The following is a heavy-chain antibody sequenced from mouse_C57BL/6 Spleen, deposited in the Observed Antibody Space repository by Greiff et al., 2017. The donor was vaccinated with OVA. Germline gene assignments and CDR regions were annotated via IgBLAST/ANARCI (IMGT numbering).Heavy chain of an antibody. D-gene: IGHD2-3*01. CDR3: ARRWLQNAMDY. J-gene: IGHJ4*01. CDR2: IDPSDSDT. V-gene: IGHV1-69*01. CDR1: GYTFTSYW. Sequence: VQLQQPGAELVMPGASVKLSCKASGYTFTSYWMHWVKQRPGQGLEWIGEIDPSDSDTNYNQKFKGKSTLTVDKSSSTAYMQLSSLTSEVAAVYYCARRWLQNAMDYWGQGTSVTVSS.